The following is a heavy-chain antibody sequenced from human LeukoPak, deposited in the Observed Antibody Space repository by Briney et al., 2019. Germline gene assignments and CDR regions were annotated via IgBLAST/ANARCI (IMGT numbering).Heavy chain of an antibody. J-gene: IGHJ4*02. CDR1: GGSISSYY. Sequence: SETLSLTCTVSGGSISSYYWSWIRQPPGKGLEWIGYIYYSGSTDYNPSLKSRVTISVDTSKNQFSLKLSSVTAADTAVYYCATSHGYSSSPDYWGQGTLVTVSS. D-gene: IGHD6-13*01. V-gene: IGHV4-59*01. CDR2: IYYSGST. CDR3: ATSHGYSSSPDY.